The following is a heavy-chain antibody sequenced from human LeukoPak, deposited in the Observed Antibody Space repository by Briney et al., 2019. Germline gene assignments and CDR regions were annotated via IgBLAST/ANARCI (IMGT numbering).Heavy chain of an antibody. D-gene: IGHD4-17*01. CDR2: ISSSSSYI. CDR3: ASYGDYNDAFNI. V-gene: IGHV3-21*01. Sequence: PGGSLRLSCAASGFTFSSYSMNWVRQAPGKGLEWVSSISSSSSYIYYADSVKGRFTISRDNAKSSLYLQMNSLRAEDTAVYYCASYGDYNDAFNIWGQGTMVTVSS. J-gene: IGHJ3*02. CDR1: GFTFSSYS.